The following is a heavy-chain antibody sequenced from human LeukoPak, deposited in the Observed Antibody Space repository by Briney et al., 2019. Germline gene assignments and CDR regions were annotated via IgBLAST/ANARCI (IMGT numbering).Heavy chain of an antibody. J-gene: IGHJ6*03. V-gene: IGHV3-9*01. Sequence: GRSLRLSCAASGFTFDDYAMHWVRQAPGKGLEWVSGISWNSGSIGYEDSVKGRFTISRDNAKNSLYLQMNSLRTEDTAIYYCAKGDTAMVYYYMDVWGKGTTVTVSS. CDR3: AKGDTAMVYYYMDV. D-gene: IGHD5-18*01. CDR1: GFTFDDYA. CDR2: ISWNSGSI.